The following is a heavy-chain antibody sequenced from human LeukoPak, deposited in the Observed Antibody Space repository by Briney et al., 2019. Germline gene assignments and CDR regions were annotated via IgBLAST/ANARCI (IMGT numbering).Heavy chain of an antibody. J-gene: IGHJ4*02. CDR3: ARQSISGSSLSYFDY. CDR1: GGPISSYY. Sequence: SDTLSLTCTVSGGPISSYYWSWIRQPPGKGLEWIGNIYDSGSTNYYPSLKSRVTISVDTSKNQCSLKLSSVTAADTAVYYCARQSISGSSLSYFDYWGQGTLVNVSS. D-gene: IGHD3-22*01. CDR2: IYDSGST. V-gene: IGHV4-59*07.